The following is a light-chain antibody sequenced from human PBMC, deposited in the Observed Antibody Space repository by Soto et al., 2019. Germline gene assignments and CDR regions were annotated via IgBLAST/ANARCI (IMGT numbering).Light chain of an antibody. V-gene: IGLV2-14*01. Sequence: QSALTQPASVSGSLGQSITISCTGTSSDVGGYNFVSWYQQYPGKAPKLMIYEVSNRPSGISNRFSGSKSGNTASLTISGLQAEDEADYYCSSWTSSATQVLGGGTKVTVL. CDR3: SSWTSSATQV. CDR1: SSDVGGYNF. CDR2: EVS. J-gene: IGLJ3*02.